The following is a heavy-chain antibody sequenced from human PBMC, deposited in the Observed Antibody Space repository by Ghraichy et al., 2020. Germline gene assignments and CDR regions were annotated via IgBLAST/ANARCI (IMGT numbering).Heavy chain of an antibody. CDR3: AKDVGQWLVRGPVDY. Sequence: GGSLRLSCAASGFTFSSYAMSWVRQAPGKGLEWVSAISGSGGSTYYADSVKGRFTISRDNSKNTLYLQMNSLRAEDTAVYYCAKDVGQWLVRGPVDYWGQGTLVTVSS. D-gene: IGHD6-19*01. CDR1: GFTFSSYA. J-gene: IGHJ4*02. CDR2: ISGSGGST. V-gene: IGHV3-23*01.